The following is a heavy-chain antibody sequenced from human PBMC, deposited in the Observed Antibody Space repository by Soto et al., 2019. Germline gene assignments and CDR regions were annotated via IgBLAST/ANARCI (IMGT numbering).Heavy chain of an antibody. CDR1: GYTFTSYY. CDR3: ARDASRIAVAGTGSDY. V-gene: IGHV1-18*04. J-gene: IGHJ4*02. D-gene: IGHD6-19*01. Sequence: EASVKVSCKASGYTFTSYYMHWVRQAPGQGLEWMGWIRAYNGNTNYAQKLQGRVTMTTDTSTSTAYMELRSLRSDDTAVYYCARDASRIAVAGTGSDYWGQGTLVTVSS. CDR2: IRAYNGNT.